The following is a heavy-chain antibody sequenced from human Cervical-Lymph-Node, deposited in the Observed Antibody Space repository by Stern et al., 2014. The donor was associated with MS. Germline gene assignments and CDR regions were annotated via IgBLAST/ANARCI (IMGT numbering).Heavy chain of an antibody. J-gene: IGHJ3*02. V-gene: IGHV4-31*03. CDR1: GGSISSGGYY. CDR2: IYYSGRT. Sequence: QVQLQESGPGLVKPSQTLSLTCTVSGGSISSGGYYWSWIRQHPGKGLEWIGYIYYSGRTSYNPSLKNRVTISVGTCKNQFSLKLSSVTAADTAVYYCARPYDSSDWGAFDIWGQGTMVTVSS. CDR3: ARPYDSSDWGAFDI. D-gene: IGHD3-22*01.